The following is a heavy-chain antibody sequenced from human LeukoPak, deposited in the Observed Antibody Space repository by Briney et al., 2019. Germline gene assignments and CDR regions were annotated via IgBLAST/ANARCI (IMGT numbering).Heavy chain of an antibody. J-gene: IGHJ6*02. V-gene: IGHV3-21*01. Sequence: GGSLRLSCAASGFTFSSYSMNWVRQAPGKGLEWVSFISSSSSYIYYADSVKGRFTISRDNAKNSLYLQMNSLRAEDTAVYYCARDLMIVVVAYYYGMDVWGQGTTVTVSS. CDR3: ARDLMIVVVAYYYGMDV. CDR2: ISSSSSYI. CDR1: GFTFSSYS. D-gene: IGHD3-22*01.